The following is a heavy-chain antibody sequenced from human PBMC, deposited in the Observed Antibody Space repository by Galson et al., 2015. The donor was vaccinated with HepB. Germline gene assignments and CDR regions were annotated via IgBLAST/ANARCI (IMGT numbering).Heavy chain of an antibody. D-gene: IGHD2-8*01. J-gene: IGHJ4*02. CDR2: IYHSGNT. Sequence: ETLSLTCAVSGFSISSGYYWAWVRQTPGKGLEWIASIYHSGNTYYNPSLKGRVTISVDTSKNQFSLNLIFVTATDTALYYCARFYANLSYFDYWGQGTLITVSS. V-gene: IGHV4-38-2*01. CDR1: GFSISSGYY. CDR3: ARFYANLSYFDY.